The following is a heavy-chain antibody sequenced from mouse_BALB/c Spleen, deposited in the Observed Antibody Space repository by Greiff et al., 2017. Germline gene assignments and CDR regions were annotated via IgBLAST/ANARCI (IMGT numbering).Heavy chain of an antibody. Sequence: EVKLVASGGDLVKPGGSLKLSCAASGFTFSSYAMSWVRQSPEKGLEWVAEISSGGSYTYYPDTVTGRCTISRDNAKNTLYQEMSSLRSEDTAMYYCARRRIYYEYEGLAYWGQGTLVTVSA. V-gene: IGHV5-9-4*01. D-gene: IGHD2-4*01. J-gene: IGHJ3*01. CDR1: GFTFSSYA. CDR3: ARRRIYYEYEGLAY. CDR2: ISSGGSYT.